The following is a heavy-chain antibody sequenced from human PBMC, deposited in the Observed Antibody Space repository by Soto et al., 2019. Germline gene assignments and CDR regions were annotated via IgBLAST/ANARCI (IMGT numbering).Heavy chain of an antibody. Sequence: GSLRLSCAAAGFTFISNDRHRVRQAPGKGLEWVSLIYSGGSTYYADSVKGRFTISRDNSKNTLYLQMSSLRAEDTAVYYCATRPLLPGAPWGQGTMVTVSS. CDR2: IYSGGST. V-gene: IGHV3-53*01. CDR3: ATRPLLPGAP. CDR1: GFTFISND. D-gene: IGHD2-15*01. J-gene: IGHJ3*01.